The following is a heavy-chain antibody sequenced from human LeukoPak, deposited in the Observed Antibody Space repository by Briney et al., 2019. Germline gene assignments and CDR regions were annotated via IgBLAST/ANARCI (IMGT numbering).Heavy chain of an antibody. J-gene: IGHJ4*02. CDR2: ISGSGGST. CDR1: GFTFSSYA. CDR3: AKRGGPSYYALLGSYYFDY. Sequence: GGSLRLSCAASGFTFSSYAMSWVRQAPGKGLEWVSAISGSGGSTYYADSVKGRFTISRDNSKNTLYLQMNSLRAEDTAVYYCAKRGGPSYYALLGSYYFDYWGQGTLVTVSS. D-gene: IGHD3-10*01. V-gene: IGHV3-23*01.